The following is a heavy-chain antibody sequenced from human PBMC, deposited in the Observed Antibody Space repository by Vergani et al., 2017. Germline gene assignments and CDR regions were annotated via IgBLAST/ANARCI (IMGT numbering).Heavy chain of an antibody. J-gene: IGHJ4*02. CDR1: GYSISSNNC. V-gene: IGHV4-4*03. Sequence: QVQLQESGPGLVKPPGTLSLTCAVSGYSISSNNCWTWVRQPPGKGLEWIGEICHTEDTKYSPSLKRRVTVSVDESRNLFSLRLNSVTAAGTAVYYCATMGYRRWGYYFDDWGQGILVTVSS. CDR3: ATMGYRRWGYYFDD. D-gene: IGHD2-2*02. CDR2: ICHTEDT.